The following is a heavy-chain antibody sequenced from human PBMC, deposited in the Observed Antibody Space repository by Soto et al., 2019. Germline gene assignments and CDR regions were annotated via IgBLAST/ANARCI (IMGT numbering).Heavy chain of an antibody. J-gene: IGHJ3*02. Sequence: PXDSLKVSCQCSGYGFSIHWFALLRQMPGKGLEWVGIIYPGNSNTMYSPSFQGQVTISADTALSTTYLQWDTLKPSDTAIYFCASDSHCNGGNCPMGGFDMWGQGTMVTVSS. CDR2: IYPGNSNT. CDR3: ASDSHCNGGNCPMGGFDM. V-gene: IGHV5-51*01. D-gene: IGHD2-15*01. CDR1: GYGFSIHW.